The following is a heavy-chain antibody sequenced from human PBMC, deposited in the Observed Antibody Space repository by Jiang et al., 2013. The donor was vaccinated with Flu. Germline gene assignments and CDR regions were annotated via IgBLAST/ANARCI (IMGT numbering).Heavy chain of an antibody. CDR2: IYTTGGP. Sequence: GSGLVKPLETLSLTCNVSGGSISSFYWIWIRQSAGKGLEWIGHIYTTGGPKYNPSLKSRVTMSVDTSKNQLSLKLISVTAADTAVYYCARLRLGNWFDPWGQGTLVTVSS. V-gene: IGHV4-4*07. D-gene: IGHD3-16*01. CDR1: GGSISSFY. J-gene: IGHJ5*02. CDR3: ARLRLGNWFDP.